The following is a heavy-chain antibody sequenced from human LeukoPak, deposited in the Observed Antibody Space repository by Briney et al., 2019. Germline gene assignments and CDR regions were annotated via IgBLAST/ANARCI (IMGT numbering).Heavy chain of an antibody. CDR1: GYTFTSHA. CDR3: ARDDWNYKFTIHSYYYGMDV. D-gene: IGHD1-7*01. V-gene: IGHV1-3*01. CDR2: INAGNGNT. Sequence: ASVKVSCKASGYTFTSHAMHWVRQAPGQRLEWMGWINAGNGNTRYSQKLQGRVTITRDTSANTVYMELSSLRSGDTAVYYCARDDWNYKFTIHSYYYGMDVWGQGTTVTVSS. J-gene: IGHJ6*02.